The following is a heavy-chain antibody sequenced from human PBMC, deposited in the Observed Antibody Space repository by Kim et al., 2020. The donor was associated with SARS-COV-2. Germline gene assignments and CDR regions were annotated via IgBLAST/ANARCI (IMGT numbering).Heavy chain of an antibody. D-gene: IGHD5-18*01. CDR3: ARGGEELWLKEGYYYYGMDV. V-gene: IGHV4-59*13. CDR1: GGSISSYY. CDR2: IYYSGST. J-gene: IGHJ6*02. Sequence: SETLSLTCTVSGGSISSYYWSWIRQPPGKGLEWIGYIYYSGSTNYNPSLKSRVTISVDTSKNQFSLKLSSVTAADTAVYYCARGGEELWLKEGYYYYGMDVWGQGTTVTVSS.